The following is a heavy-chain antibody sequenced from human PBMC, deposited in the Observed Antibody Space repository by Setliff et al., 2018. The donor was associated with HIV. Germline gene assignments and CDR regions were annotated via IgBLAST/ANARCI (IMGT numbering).Heavy chain of an antibody. Sequence: SLRLSCAASGFILSDYYMSWIRQAPGKGLEWVSCISSGGSTIYYADSVKGRFTISRDNAKNLLYLQMNNLRVEDAAVYYCARAGIVNKCFDPWGQGTLVTVSS. CDR3: ARAGIVNKCFDP. J-gene: IGHJ5*02. CDR2: ISSGGSTI. CDR1: GFILSDYY. V-gene: IGHV3-11*04. D-gene: IGHD3-10*01.